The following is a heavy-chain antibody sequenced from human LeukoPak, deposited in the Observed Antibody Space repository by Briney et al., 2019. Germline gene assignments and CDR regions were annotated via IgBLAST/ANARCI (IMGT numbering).Heavy chain of an antibody. CDR1: GGSFSGYY. CDR3: ARGRSYGSGRYWFDP. D-gene: IGHD3-10*01. CDR2: INQSGST. J-gene: IGHJ5*02. Sequence: NSSETLSLTCAVYGGSFSGYYWSWIRQPPGKGLEWIREINQSGSTNYDPSLKSRVTTSVDTSKNQFSLKLRSVTAADTAVYYCARGRSYGSGRYWFDPWGQGALVTVSS. V-gene: IGHV4-34*01.